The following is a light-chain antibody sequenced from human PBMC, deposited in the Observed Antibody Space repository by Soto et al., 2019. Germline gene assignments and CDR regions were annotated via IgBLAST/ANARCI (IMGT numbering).Light chain of an antibody. Sequence: DIQMTQSPSTLSASVGDRVTITCRASQSISSWLAWYQQKPGKAPKLLIYDASSLESGVPSRFSGSGSATEFTLTISSLQPDDFETYYCQQYNSYSGTFGQGTKVNI. CDR3: QQYNSYSGT. V-gene: IGKV1-5*01. CDR2: DAS. J-gene: IGKJ1*01. CDR1: QSISSW.